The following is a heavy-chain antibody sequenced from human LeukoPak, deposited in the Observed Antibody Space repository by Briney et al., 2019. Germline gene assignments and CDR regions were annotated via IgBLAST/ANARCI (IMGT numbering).Heavy chain of an antibody. CDR1: GGSISSYY. Sequence: SETLSLTCTVSGGSISSYYWSWIRQPPGKGLEWIGYIYYSGSTNYNPSLKSRVTISVDTSKNQFSLKLSSVTAADTAVYYCARGTDPSSGWYPCYYGLELWGQGPTVTVS. D-gene: IGHD6-19*01. CDR3: ARGTDPSSGWYPCYYGLEL. CDR2: IYYSGST. V-gene: IGHV4-59*01. J-gene: IGHJ6*01.